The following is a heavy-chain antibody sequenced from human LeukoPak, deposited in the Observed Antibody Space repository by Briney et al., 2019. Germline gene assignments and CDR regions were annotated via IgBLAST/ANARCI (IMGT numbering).Heavy chain of an antibody. J-gene: IGHJ3*02. CDR3: ANTYYYDSSGYLDAFDI. D-gene: IGHD3-22*01. CDR2: IYYSGST. CDR1: GGSISSYY. V-gene: IGHV4-59*01. Sequence: SETLSLTCTVSGGSISSYYWSWIRQPPGKGLEWIGYIYYSGSTNYNPSLKSRVTISVDTSKNQFSLKLSSVTAADTAVYYCANTYYYDSSGYLDAFDIWGQGTMVTVSS.